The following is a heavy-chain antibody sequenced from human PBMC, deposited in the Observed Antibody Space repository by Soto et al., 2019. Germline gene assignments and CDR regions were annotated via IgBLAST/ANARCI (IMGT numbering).Heavy chain of an antibody. Sequence: SETLSLTCSVSGGSISSGYWTWIRQPPGKGLEWIGYIYYSGSTNYNPSLKSRVTISVDTSKNQFSLKLSSVTAADTAVYYCAREGSGYDYDYWGQGTLVTVSS. V-gene: IGHV4-59*01. CDR2: IYYSGST. CDR1: GGSISSGY. J-gene: IGHJ4*02. D-gene: IGHD5-12*01. CDR3: AREGSGYDYDY.